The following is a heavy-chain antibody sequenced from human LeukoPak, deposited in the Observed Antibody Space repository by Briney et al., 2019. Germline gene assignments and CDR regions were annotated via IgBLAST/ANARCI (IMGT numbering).Heavy chain of an antibody. D-gene: IGHD2-2*01. Sequence: GGSLRLSCAASGFTFSSYAMHWVRQAPGKGLEWVAVISYDGSNKYYADSVKGRFTISRDNSQNTLYLQMNSLRVEDTAIYYCATTQDCSSASCYRPFDCWGQGTLVTVSS. V-gene: IGHV3-30*04. CDR2: ISYDGSNK. CDR1: GFTFSSYA. CDR3: ATTQDCSSASCYRPFDC. J-gene: IGHJ4*02.